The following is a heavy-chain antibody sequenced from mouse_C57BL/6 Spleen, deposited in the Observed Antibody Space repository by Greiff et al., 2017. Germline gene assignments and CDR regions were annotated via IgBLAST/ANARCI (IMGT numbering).Heavy chain of an antibody. Sequence: VKLVESGPGLVAPSQSLSITCTVSGFSLTSYGVDWVRQSPGKGLEWLGVIWGVGSTNYNSALKSRLSLSKDNSKSQVFLKMNSLQTDDTAMYYCATLYYGSSPFAYWGQGTLVTVSA. D-gene: IGHD1-1*01. CDR2: IWGVGST. CDR1: GFSLTSYG. V-gene: IGHV2-6*01. CDR3: ATLYYGSSPFAY. J-gene: IGHJ3*01.